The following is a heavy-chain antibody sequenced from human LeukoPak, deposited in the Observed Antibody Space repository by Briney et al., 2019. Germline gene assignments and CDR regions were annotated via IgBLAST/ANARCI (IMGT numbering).Heavy chain of an antibody. CDR1: GYTFTSYG. D-gene: IGHD3-22*01. Sequence: GASVKVSCKASGYTFTSYGISWVRQAPGQGLEWMGWISAYNGNTNYAQKLQGRVTMTTDTSTSTAYMELRSLRSDDTAVYYCARDYYDSSLTYYYYYYGMDVWGQGTTVTVSS. J-gene: IGHJ6*02. V-gene: IGHV1-18*01. CDR3: ARDYYDSSLTYYYYYYGMDV. CDR2: ISAYNGNT.